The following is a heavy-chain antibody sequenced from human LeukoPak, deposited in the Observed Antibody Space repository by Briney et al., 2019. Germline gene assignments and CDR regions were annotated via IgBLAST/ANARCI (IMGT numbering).Heavy chain of an antibody. D-gene: IGHD3-10*01. CDR1: GDSISTSSYY. J-gene: IGHJ5*02. CDR3: AREPMVRGVISWFDP. CDR2: IYYSGST. V-gene: IGHV4-39*07. Sequence: KPSETLSLTCSVSGDSISTSSYYWGWIRQPPGKGLEWIGTIYYSGSTYYNPSLKSRVTISVDKSKNQFSLKLSSVTAADTAVYYCAREPMVRGVISWFDPWGQGTLVTVSS.